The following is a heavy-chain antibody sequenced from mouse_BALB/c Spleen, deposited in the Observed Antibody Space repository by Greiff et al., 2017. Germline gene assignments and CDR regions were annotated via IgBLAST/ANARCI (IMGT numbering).Heavy chain of an antibody. Sequence: EVTLQESGPGLVKPSQSLSLTCTVTGYSITSDYAWNWIRQFPGNKLEWMGYISYSGSTSYNPSLKSRISITRDTSKNQFFLQLNSVTTEDTATVYCASDYRYAWFAYWGQGTLVTVSA. V-gene: IGHV3-2*02. CDR1: GYSITSDYA. D-gene: IGHD2-14*01. CDR2: ISYSGST. J-gene: IGHJ3*01. CDR3: ASDYRYAWFAY.